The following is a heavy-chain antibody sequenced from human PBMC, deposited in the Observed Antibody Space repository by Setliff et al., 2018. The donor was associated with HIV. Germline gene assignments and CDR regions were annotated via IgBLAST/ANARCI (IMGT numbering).Heavy chain of an antibody. V-gene: IGHV1-69*13. Sequence: GASVKVSCKASGGTFSNYAINWVRQAPGQGLEWMGGIIPIFDTTHYAQKFQGRVTITADESTSTAYMELSSLRSEDTAVYYCASSFRGGFDVWGQGTMVTVSS. CDR2: IIPIFDTT. CDR1: GGTFSNYA. D-gene: IGHD2-15*01. CDR3: ASSFRGGFDV. J-gene: IGHJ3*01.